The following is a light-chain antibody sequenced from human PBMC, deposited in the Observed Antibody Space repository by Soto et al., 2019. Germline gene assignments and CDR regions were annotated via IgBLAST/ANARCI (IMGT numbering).Light chain of an antibody. V-gene: IGKV1-5*03. CDR2: KAS. Sequence: DIQMTQSPSTLSVSLCDRVSITFLASQTISSWLAWYQQKPGKAPKLLIYKASTLKSGVPSRFSGSGSGTEFTLTISSLQPDDFATYYCQHYNSYSEAFGQGTKVDNK. CDR3: QHYNSYSEA. CDR1: QTISSW. J-gene: IGKJ1*01.